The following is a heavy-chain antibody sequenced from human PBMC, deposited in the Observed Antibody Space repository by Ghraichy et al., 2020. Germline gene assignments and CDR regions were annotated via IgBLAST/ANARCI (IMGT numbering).Heavy chain of an antibody. CDR1: GFSLSSIGVS. D-gene: IGHD4-23*01. CDR3: ARLFYHGGSRYFQY. J-gene: IGHJ1*01. Sequence: GPTLVKPTQTLTLTCTFSGFSLSSIGVSVGWIRQPPGEALEWLALIYWDDEKRYSPSLETRLTIGKDTSKKQVVLTMINVAPVDTGTYYCARLFYHGGSRYFQYWGQGILVTVS. V-gene: IGHV2-5*02. CDR2: IYWDDEK.